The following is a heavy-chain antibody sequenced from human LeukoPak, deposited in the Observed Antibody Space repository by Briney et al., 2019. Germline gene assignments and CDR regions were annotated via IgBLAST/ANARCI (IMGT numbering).Heavy chain of an antibody. V-gene: IGHV1-2*02. CDR1: GYTFTGYY. J-gene: IGHJ1*01. CDR2: INPNSGGT. Sequence: ASVKVSCKASGYTFTGYYRHWVRQAPGQGLEWMGWINPNSGGTNYAQKFQGRVTMTRDTSISTAYMELSRLRSDDTAVYYCARDPIAAAGPRGYFQHWGQGTLVTVSS. D-gene: IGHD6-13*01. CDR3: ARDPIAAAGPRGYFQH.